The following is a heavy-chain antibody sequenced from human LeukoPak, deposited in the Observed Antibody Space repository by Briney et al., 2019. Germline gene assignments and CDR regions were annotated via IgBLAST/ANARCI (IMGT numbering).Heavy chain of an antibody. Sequence: PGGSLRLSCAASGFYLATYAMSWVRQAPGKGLEWVSYISSSSGSTIYYADSVKGRFTISRDNAKNSLYLQMNSLRAEDTAVYYCAREATFLEWLKYLDYWGQGTLVTVSS. J-gene: IGHJ4*02. D-gene: IGHD3-3*01. CDR1: GFYLATYA. CDR2: ISSSSGSTI. CDR3: AREATFLEWLKYLDY. V-gene: IGHV3-48*01.